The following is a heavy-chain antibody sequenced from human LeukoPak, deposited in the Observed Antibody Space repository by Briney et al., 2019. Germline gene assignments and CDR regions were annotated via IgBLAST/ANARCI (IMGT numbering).Heavy chain of an antibody. Sequence: PGGSLRLSCAASGFTFDDYAMHWVRHAPGKGLEWVSGISWNSGSIGYADSVKGRFTISRDNAKNSLYLQMNSLRAEDTALYYCAKDPIRGFLAVAGLFDYWGQGTLVTVSS. V-gene: IGHV3-9*01. CDR3: AKDPIRGFLAVAGLFDY. J-gene: IGHJ4*02. CDR1: GFTFDDYA. D-gene: IGHD6-19*01. CDR2: ISWNSGSI.